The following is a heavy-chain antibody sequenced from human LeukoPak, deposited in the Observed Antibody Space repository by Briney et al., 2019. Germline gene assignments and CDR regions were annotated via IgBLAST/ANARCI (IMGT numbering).Heavy chain of an antibody. CDR2: INHSGST. J-gene: IGHJ4*02. Sequence: SETLSLTCAVYGGSFSGYYWSWIRQPPGKGLEWIGEINHSGSTNYNPSLKSRVTISVDTSKNQFSLKLSSVTAADTVVYYCARYAVEMATIIDYWGQGTLVTVSS. CDR1: GGSFSGYY. D-gene: IGHD5-24*01. CDR3: ARYAVEMATIIDY. V-gene: IGHV4-34*01.